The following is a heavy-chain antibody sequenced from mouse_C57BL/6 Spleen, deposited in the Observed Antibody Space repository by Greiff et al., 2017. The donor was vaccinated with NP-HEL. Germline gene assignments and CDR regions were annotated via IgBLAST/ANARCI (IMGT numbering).Heavy chain of an antibody. CDR1: GYTFTSYW. D-gene: IGHD2-2*01. J-gene: IGHJ1*03. CDR3: ARSYGYDKYFDV. Sequence: QVQLKQPGAELVRPGTSVKLSCKASGYTFTSYWMHWVKQRPGQGLEWIGVIDPSDSYTNYNQKFKGKATLTVDTSSSTAYMQLSSLTSEDSAVYYCARSYGYDKYFDVWGTGTTVTVSS. CDR2: IDPSDSYT. V-gene: IGHV1-59*01.